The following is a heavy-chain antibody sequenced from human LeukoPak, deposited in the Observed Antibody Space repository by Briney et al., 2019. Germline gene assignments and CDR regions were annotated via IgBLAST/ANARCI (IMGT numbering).Heavy chain of an antibody. CDR2: ISSTSIYK. J-gene: IGHJ4*02. V-gene: IGHV3-21*01. D-gene: IGHD2-8*01. CDR3: ARDPRIYCTNGICRDDYFDN. Sequence: GGSLRLYCAASGFTFSSYSMNWVRQAPGKGLEWLSSISSTSIYKYYADSAKGRFTISRDNAKDSLFLQMNSLRAEDTAIYYCARDPRIYCTNGICRDDYFDNWGQGTLVTVSS. CDR1: GFTFSSYS.